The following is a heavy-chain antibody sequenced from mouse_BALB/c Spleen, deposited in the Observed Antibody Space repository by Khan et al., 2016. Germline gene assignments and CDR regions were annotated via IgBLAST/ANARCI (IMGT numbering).Heavy chain of an antibody. CDR1: GFTFTNFY. V-gene: IGHV1S56*01. Sequence: QVQLQQSGPELVRPGASVRISCKASGFTFTNFYINWVKQRPGQGLEWIGWIYHGNVNTKYNENFTGKATLTADTSSSTAYMQLSSLNSDDSSVDFCARGGYFPLFDYWGQGTTLTVAS. J-gene: IGHJ2*01. CDR3: ARGGYFPLFDY. CDR2: IYHGNVNT. D-gene: IGHD2-3*01.